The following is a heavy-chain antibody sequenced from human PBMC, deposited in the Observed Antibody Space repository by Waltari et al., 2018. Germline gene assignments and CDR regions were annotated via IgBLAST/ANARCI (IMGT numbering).Heavy chain of an antibody. D-gene: IGHD3-16*02. CDR2: IYYSGST. V-gene: IGHV4-39*07. CDR3: ARDFVNGFGGVIVL. Sequence: QLQLQESGPGLVKPSETLSLTCTVSGGSISSSSYYWGWIRQPPGKGLEWIGSIYYSGSTYYNPSLKSRVTISVDTSKNQFSLKLSSVTAADTAVYYCARDFVNGFGGVIVLWGQGTLVTVSS. J-gene: IGHJ4*02. CDR1: GGSISSSSYY.